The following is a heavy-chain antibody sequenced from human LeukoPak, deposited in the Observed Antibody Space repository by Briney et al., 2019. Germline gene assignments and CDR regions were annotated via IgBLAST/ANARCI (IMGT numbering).Heavy chain of an antibody. J-gene: IGHJ4*02. CDR3: AKASSAYRPYFFDS. Sequence: PGGSLRLSCAASGFTFSDYAMAWVRQAPGQGLEWVLAISGGGASTYYADSVKGRFTISRDNSKNTLFLEISSLRAEDSALYYCAKASSAYRPYFFDSWGQGTLVTVSS. CDR2: ISGGGAST. D-gene: IGHD3-16*01. CDR1: GFTFSDYA. V-gene: IGHV3-23*01.